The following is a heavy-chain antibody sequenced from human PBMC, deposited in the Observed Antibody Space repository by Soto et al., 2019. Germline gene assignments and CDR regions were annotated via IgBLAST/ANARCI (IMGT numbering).Heavy chain of an antibody. Sequence: PSETLSLTCTVSGCSISSYYWSWIRQPPGKGLEWIGYIYYSGSTNYNPSLKSRVTISVDTSKNQFSLKLSSVTAADTAVYYCARGRVPAAIHNWGQGTLVTVSS. CDR1: GCSISSYY. J-gene: IGHJ4*02. V-gene: IGHV4-59*01. D-gene: IGHD2-2*01. CDR2: IYYSGST. CDR3: ARGRVPAAIHN.